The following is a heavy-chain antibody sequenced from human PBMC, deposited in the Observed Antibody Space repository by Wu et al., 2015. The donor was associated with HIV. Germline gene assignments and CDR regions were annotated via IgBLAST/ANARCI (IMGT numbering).Heavy chain of an antibody. J-gene: IGHJ5*02. CDR2: INANSGDT. V-gene: IGHV1-2*02. CDR1: GSTFNDYH. D-gene: IGHD5-12*01. CDR3: AIVLYSYNSGPYRADT. Sequence: QVQLVQSGAEVKKPGASVTVSCKSSGSTFNDYHVHWVRQAPGQGLEWMGWINANSGDTNYAQKFHGRVTLTRDTSVSTAFMEVTRLTSDDMAVYYCAIVLYSYNSGPYRADTRGQGTLVTVSS.